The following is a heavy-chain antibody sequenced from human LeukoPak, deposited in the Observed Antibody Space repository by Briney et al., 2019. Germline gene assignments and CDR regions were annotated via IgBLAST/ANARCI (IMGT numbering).Heavy chain of an antibody. CDR2: IYYSGST. J-gene: IGHJ6*03. CDR1: GGSISSSSYY. Sequence: PSETLSLTCTVSGGSISSSSYYWGWIRQPPGKGLEWIGSIYYSGSTCYNPSLKSRVTISVDTSKNQFSLKLSSVTAADTAVYYCARQASSHYYTDVWGKGTTVTVSS. V-gene: IGHV4-39*01. CDR3: ARQASSHYYTDV. D-gene: IGHD6-6*01.